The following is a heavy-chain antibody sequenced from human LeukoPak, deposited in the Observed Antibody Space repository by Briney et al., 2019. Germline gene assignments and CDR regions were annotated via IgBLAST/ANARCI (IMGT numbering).Heavy chain of an antibody. J-gene: IGHJ4*02. CDR2: IYTSGST. D-gene: IGHD5-18*01. CDR1: GGSISNYY. Sequence: SETLSLTCTVSGGSISNYYWSWIRQPAGKGLEWIGRIYTSGSTNYNPSLKSRVTISVDTSKNQFSLKLNSATAADTAVYYCARDLGYGYFDSWGQGTLVTVSS. V-gene: IGHV4-4*07. CDR3: ARDLGYGYFDS.